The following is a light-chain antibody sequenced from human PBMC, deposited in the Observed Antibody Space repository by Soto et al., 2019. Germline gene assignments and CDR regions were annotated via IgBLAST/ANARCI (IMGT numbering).Light chain of an antibody. V-gene: IGLV2-14*01. CDR2: EVT. CDR3: SSHTSGITPV. Sequence: QSVLTQPASVSGSPGQSIAISCTGTSSDVGGYDYVSWYQQHPDKAPKLMIYEVTKRPSGVSNRFSGSKSGNTASLTISGLQPEDEADFYCSSHTSGITPVFGSWTKVTVL. J-gene: IGLJ1*01. CDR1: SSDVGGYDY.